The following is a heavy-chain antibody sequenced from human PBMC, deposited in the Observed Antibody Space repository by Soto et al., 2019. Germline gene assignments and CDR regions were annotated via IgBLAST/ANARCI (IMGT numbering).Heavy chain of an antibody. D-gene: IGHD3-22*01. V-gene: IGHV3-74*01. J-gene: IGHJ5*02. CDR1: GFTVSSYW. CDR2: IKSDGSST. CDR3: ARDQYDSSGSNWFDP. Sequence: GGSLRLSCAASGFTVSSYWMHWVRQAPGKGLVWVSHIKSDGSSTSYADSVKGRFTISRDNAKNTLYLQMNSLRAEDTAVYYCARDQYDSSGSNWFDPWGQGTLVTVSS.